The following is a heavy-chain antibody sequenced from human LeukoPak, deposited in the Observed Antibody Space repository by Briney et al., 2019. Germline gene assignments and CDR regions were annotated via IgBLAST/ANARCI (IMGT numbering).Heavy chain of an antibody. CDR1: GYTFTGYY. V-gene: IGHV1-2*02. CDR3: ARGGIVVVTGWFDP. D-gene: IGHD2-21*02. Sequence: ASVKVSCKASGYTFTGYYMHWVRQTPGQGLEWMGWINPNSGGTNYAQKFQGRVTMTRDTSISTAYMELSRLRSDDTAVYYCARGGIVVVTGWFDPWGQGTLVTVSS. J-gene: IGHJ5*02. CDR2: INPNSGGT.